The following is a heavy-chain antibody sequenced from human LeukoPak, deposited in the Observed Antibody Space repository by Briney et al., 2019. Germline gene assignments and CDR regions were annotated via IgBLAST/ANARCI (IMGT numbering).Heavy chain of an antibody. D-gene: IGHD3-10*01. V-gene: IGHV1-69*13. CDR3: ARVDYYGSGSTGPLDY. CDR1: GGTFSSYA. CDR2: IIPIFGTA. J-gene: IGHJ4*02. Sequence: ASVKVSCTASGGTFSSYAISWVRQAPGQGLEWMGGIIPIFGTANYAQKFQGRVTITADESTSTAYMELSSLRSEDTAVYYCARVDYYGSGSTGPLDYWGQGTLVTVSS.